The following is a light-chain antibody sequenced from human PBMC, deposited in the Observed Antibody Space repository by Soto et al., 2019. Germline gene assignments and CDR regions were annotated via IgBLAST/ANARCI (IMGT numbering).Light chain of an antibody. V-gene: IGLV2-14*01. CDR3: SSYTSSSPYV. J-gene: IGLJ1*01. CDR2: EVS. CDR1: ISDVGGYNY. Sequence: QSVLTQPAAVSGSPGQSITISCTGTISDVGGYNYVSWYQQHPGKAPKLMIYEVSNRPSGVSNRFSGSKSGNTASLTISGLQAEDEADYYCSSYTSSSPYVFGAGTK.